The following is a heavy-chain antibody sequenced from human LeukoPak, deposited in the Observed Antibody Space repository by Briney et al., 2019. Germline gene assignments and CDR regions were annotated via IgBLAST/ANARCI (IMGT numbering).Heavy chain of an antibody. V-gene: IGHV3-21*01. CDR3: ARDVWYLAFVI. D-gene: IGHD3-16*01. J-gene: IGHJ3*02. CDR1: GFTFSSYS. Sequence: GGSLRLSCAASGFTFSSYSMNWVRQAPGKGLEWVASISSSSSYIYYADSVKGRFTISRGNAKNSLYLQMNILRAEDTAVYYCARDVWYLAFVIWGQGTMVTVSS. CDR2: ISSSSSYI.